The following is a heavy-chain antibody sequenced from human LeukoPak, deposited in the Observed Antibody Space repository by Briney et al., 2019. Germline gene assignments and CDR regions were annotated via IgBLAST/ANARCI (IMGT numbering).Heavy chain of an antibody. D-gene: IGHD2-2*01. CDR2: ISTAGDP. CDR1: GFTFSSYD. Sequence: QPGGSLRLSCTASGFTFSSYDMHWVLQDKGKGLEWVSAISTAGDPYYLGSVKGRFTISRENAKNSFYLQMNSLRAGDTAVYYCAGQARPGSAEGAFDIWGQGTMVTVSS. CDR3: AGQARPGSAEGAFDI. J-gene: IGHJ3*02. V-gene: IGHV3-13*05.